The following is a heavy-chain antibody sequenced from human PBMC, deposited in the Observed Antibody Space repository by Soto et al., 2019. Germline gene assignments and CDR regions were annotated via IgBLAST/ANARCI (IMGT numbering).Heavy chain of an antibody. J-gene: IGHJ4*02. CDR3: ARDVAMAVPGTALLDF. CDR1: GFTFSTYW. D-gene: IGHD6-19*01. Sequence: GGSLRLSCAASGFTFSTYWMSWVRQAPGKGLEWVANIKEDGSQKYYVDSVKGRFTISRDNAKNSLFLQMNSLRAEDTAIYYCARDVAMAVPGTALLDFWGQGTLVTVSS. CDR2: IKEDGSQK. V-gene: IGHV3-7*05.